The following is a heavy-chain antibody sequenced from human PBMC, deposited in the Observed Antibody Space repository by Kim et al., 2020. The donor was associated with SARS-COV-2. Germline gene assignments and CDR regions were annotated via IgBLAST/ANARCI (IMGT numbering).Heavy chain of an antibody. V-gene: IGHV4-59*01. J-gene: IGHJ6*02. Sequence: SRVTISVDTSKNQFSLKLSSVTAAETAVYYCARDSGQLLTYYYYYGMDVWGQGTTVTVSS. CDR3: ARDSGQLLTYYYYYGMDV. D-gene: IGHD2-2*01.